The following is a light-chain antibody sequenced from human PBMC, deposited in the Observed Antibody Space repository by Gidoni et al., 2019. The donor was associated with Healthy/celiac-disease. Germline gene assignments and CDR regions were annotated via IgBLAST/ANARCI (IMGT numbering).Light chain of an antibody. CDR3: QQYDNRLRGS. V-gene: IGKV1-33*01. CDR2: DAS. J-gene: IGKJ2*04. Sequence: IHLPQSPASLSASVGDRVTITCQASQDISNYLNWYQQKPGNAPKLLIYDASNWETGVPSRFSGSGSGTDFTFTISSLQPEDIATYYCQQYDNRLRGSFGQGTKLEIK. CDR1: QDISNY.